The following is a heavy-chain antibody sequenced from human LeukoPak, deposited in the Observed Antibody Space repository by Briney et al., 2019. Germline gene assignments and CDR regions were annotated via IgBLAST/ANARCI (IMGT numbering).Heavy chain of an antibody. Sequence: GGSLRLPCAASGFTFSSYWMSWVRQAPGKGLEWVANIKQDGSEKYYVDSVKGRFTISRDNAKNSLYLQMNSLRAEDTAVYYCARVRDYGDFPFYFDYWGREPWSPSPQ. J-gene: IGHJ4*02. CDR3: ARVRDYGDFPFYFDY. D-gene: IGHD4-17*01. CDR1: GFTFSSYW. V-gene: IGHV3-7*01. CDR2: IKQDGSEK.